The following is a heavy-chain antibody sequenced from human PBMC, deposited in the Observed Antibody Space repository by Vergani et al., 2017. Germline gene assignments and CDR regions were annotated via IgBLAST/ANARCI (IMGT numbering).Heavy chain of an antibody. CDR3: ARGTKVDFRPFTYFDI. J-gene: IGHJ3*02. CDR1: GYSFTSYW. V-gene: IGHV1-69*01. Sequence: VQLVQSGAEVKKPGESLTISCKGSGYSFTSYWISWVRQAPGQGLEWMGGIIPIFGTANYAQKFQGRVTITADESTSTAYMELSSLRSEDTAVYYCARGTKVDFRPFTYFDIWGQGTMVTVSS. D-gene: IGHD1-14*01. CDR2: IIPIFGTA.